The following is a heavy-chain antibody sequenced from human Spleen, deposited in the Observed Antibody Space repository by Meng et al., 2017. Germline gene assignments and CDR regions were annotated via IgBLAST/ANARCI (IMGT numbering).Heavy chain of an antibody. D-gene: IGHD1-1*01. J-gene: IGHJ4*02. CDR1: GFIFTGYH. V-gene: IGHV3-30*01. Sequence: GESLKISCAASGFIFTGYHMHWVRQAPVKGLEWMAVISHDGSNEYYADSVKGRVTVSRDNSKKTLYLQMNSLRAEDTAVYYCARDSYSYNWNDFIDYWGQGTVVTVSS. CDR3: ARDSYSYNWNDFIDY. CDR2: ISHDGSNE.